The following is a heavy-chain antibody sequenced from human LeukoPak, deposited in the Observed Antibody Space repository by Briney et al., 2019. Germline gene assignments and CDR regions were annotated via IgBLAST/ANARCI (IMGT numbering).Heavy chain of an antibody. J-gene: IGHJ4*02. V-gene: IGHV4-59*08. CDR2: ISYSGST. Sequence: PSEPLSLTCTVSGVSVTSYYWSWSRQPPGKGLEWIGYISYSGSTNYNPSLKSRVTISVDTSKNQFSLKLSSVTAADTAVYYCARHPDYGGNFDSWGQGTLVTVSS. CDR3: ARHPDYGGNFDS. D-gene: IGHD4-23*01. CDR1: GVSVTSYY.